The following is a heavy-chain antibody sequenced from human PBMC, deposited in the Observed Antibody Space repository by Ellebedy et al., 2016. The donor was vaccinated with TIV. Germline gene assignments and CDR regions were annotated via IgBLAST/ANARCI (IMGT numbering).Heavy chain of an antibody. Sequence: GESLKISCAASGSTISRSWMSWVRQAPGKGLEWVANINQNGREKNFVDSVKGRFSISRDNAKNSLFLQMNSLRADDTAVYYCARAGVRYSYGFDYWGQGTLVTVSS. J-gene: IGHJ4*02. CDR1: GSTISRSW. CDR3: ARAGVRYSYGFDY. V-gene: IGHV3-7*01. D-gene: IGHD5-18*01. CDR2: INQNGREK.